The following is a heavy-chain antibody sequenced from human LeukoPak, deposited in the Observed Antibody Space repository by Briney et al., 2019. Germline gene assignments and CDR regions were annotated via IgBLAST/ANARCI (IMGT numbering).Heavy chain of an antibody. CDR2: IYYSGST. D-gene: IGHD2-15*01. Sequence: PSETLSLTCTVSGGSISSYYWSWIRQPPGKGLEWIGYIYYSGSTNYNPSLKSRVSISVDTSKNQFSLKLSSVTAADTAVYYCARGGYCSGGSCQYFDYWGQGTLVTASS. V-gene: IGHV4-59*01. J-gene: IGHJ4*02. CDR1: GGSISSYY. CDR3: ARGGYCSGGSCQYFDY.